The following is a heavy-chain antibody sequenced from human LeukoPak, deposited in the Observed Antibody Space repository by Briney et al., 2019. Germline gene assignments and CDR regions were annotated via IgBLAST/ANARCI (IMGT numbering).Heavy chain of an antibody. CDR2: ISGSGGSA. D-gene: IGHD3-22*01. CDR3: AKRGVVIRVILVGFHKEAYYFDS. J-gene: IGHJ4*02. Sequence: GGSLRLSCVVSGFTVTSNYMSWVRQAPGKGLEWVSAISGSGGSAYYADSVKGRFTISRDNYKNTLYLQMNSLGAEDTAVYFCAKRGVVIRVILVGFHKEAYYFDSWGQGALVTVSS. CDR1: GFTVTSNY. V-gene: IGHV3-23*01.